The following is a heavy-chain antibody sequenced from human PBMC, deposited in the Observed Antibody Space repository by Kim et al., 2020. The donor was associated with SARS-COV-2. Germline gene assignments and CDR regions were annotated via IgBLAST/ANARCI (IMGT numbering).Heavy chain of an antibody. Sequence: SGPTLVNPTQTLTLTCTFSGFSLNTSGVAVAWIRQPPGKALEWLALIYWDDDKRYSPSLKSRLTITKDTSKNQVVLTMTNMDPVDTATYYCARHEVGPTFHYWGQGALVTVSS. D-gene: IGHD1-26*01. J-gene: IGHJ4*02. V-gene: IGHV2-5*02. CDR3: ARHEVGPTFHY. CDR1: GFSLNTSGVA. CDR2: IYWDDDK.